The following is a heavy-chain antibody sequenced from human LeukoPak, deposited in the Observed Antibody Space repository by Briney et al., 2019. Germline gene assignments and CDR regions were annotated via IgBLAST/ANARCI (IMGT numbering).Heavy chain of an antibody. Sequence: PGGSLRLSCAASGFTFSSYWMHWVRQAPGKGLVWVSRINSDGSSTSYADSVRGRFSISRDNAKNTLYLQMNSLRAEDTAVYYCAKSPFVAHYYFDYWGQGTLVTVSS. CDR1: GFTFSSYW. J-gene: IGHJ4*02. V-gene: IGHV3-74*01. CDR3: AKSPFVAHYYFDY. D-gene: IGHD6-6*01. CDR2: INSDGSST.